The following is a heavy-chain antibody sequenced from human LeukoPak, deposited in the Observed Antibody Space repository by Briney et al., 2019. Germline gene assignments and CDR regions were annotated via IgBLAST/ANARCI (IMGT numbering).Heavy chain of an antibody. J-gene: IGHJ4*02. Sequence: PGRSLRLSCAASGFTFSSYAMHWVRQAPGKGLEWVAIISYDGSNEYYADSVKGRFTISGDNSKNTMFLQMSSLRAEDTAVYYCARVRGAVIVLAAVDYWGQGTLVTVSS. CDR3: ARVRGAVIVLAAVDY. V-gene: IGHV3-30*04. CDR2: ISYDGSNE. D-gene: IGHD2/OR15-2a*01. CDR1: GFTFSSYA.